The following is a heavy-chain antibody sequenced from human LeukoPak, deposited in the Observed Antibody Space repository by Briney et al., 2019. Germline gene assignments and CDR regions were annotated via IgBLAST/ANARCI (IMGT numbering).Heavy chain of an antibody. CDR2: IHHSGNT. J-gene: IGHJ4*02. Sequence: TSETLSLTCAVSGDSISSSHWWSWVRPSPGKGLEWIGEIHHSGNTNYNPSLKSRGAISLDKSSNQFSLRLTSVTAADTAMYFCAREEMPGKFDYWGQGILVTVSS. V-gene: IGHV4-4*02. D-gene: IGHD1-26*01. CDR3: AREEMPGKFDY. CDR1: GDSISSSHW.